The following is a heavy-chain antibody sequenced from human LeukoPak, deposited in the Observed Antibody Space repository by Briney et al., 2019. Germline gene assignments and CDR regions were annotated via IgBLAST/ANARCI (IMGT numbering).Heavy chain of an antibody. CDR2: ISSSGSTI. J-gene: IGHJ4*02. V-gene: IGHV3-48*03. Sequence: GGSLRLSCAASGFTFSSYEMNWVREAPGQGLEWVSYISSSGSTIYYADSVKGRFTISRDNAKNSLYLQMNSLRAEDTAVYYCARALAVAGIFLQGYWGQGTLVTVSS. CDR1: GFTFSSYE. CDR3: ARALAVAGIFLQGY. D-gene: IGHD6-19*01.